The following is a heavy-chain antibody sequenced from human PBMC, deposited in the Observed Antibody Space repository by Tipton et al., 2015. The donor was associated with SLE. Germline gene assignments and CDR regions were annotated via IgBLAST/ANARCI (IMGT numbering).Heavy chain of an antibody. J-gene: IGHJ5*02. CDR3: AREGGLGSWLDP. D-gene: IGHD3/OR15-3a*01. CDR2: IYTSGST. CDR1: GDSIRSGSYY. Sequence: TLSLTCTVSGDSIRSGSYYWSWIRQPAGKGLEWIGRIYTSGSTNYNPSLRRRVTISIDTSKNQFSLKLSSVTAADTAVYYCAREGGLGSWLDPWGQGTLVTVSS. V-gene: IGHV4-61*02.